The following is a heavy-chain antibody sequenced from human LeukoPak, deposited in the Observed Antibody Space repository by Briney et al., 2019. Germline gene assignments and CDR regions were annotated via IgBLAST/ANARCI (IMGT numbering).Heavy chain of an antibody. Sequence: GESLKISCQGSGYSFTSYWIAWVRQLPGKGLEWMGIIYPGDSDTRYSPSFQGQVTILADKSISTAYLQWSSLKASDTAMYYCARQGSYFDYWAQGTLVTVSS. CDR2: IYPGDSDT. CDR1: GYSFTSYW. CDR3: ARQGSYFDY. J-gene: IGHJ4*02. V-gene: IGHV5-51*01.